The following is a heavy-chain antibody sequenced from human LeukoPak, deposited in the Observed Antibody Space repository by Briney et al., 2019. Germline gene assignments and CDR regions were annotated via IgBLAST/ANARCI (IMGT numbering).Heavy chain of an antibody. CDR3: ARGGGGYYDSSGYYPDYFDY. J-gene: IGHJ4*02. CDR2: IDSGGST. D-gene: IGHD3-22*01. CDR1: GFTVSSNY. Sequence: GGSLRLSCAASGFTVSSNYMSWVRQAPGKALEWVSVIDSGGSTYYADSVKGLFTISRDNSKNTLYLQMNSLRAEDTAVYYCARGGGGYYDSSGYYPDYFDYWGQGTLVTVS. V-gene: IGHV3-53*01.